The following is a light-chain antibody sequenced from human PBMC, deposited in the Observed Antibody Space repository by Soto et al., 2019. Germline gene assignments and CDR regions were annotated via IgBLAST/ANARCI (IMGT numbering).Light chain of an antibody. Sequence: QSALTQPASVSGSPGQSITISCTGTSSDVGFYNFVSWYQQNPGKAPKLLIFEVSHRPSGVSARFSGSQSGDTASLTISGLQAADEAYYYCCSRLFGGGTKVTVL. J-gene: IGLJ2*01. V-gene: IGLV2-14*01. CDR3: CSRL. CDR1: SSDVGFYNF. CDR2: EVS.